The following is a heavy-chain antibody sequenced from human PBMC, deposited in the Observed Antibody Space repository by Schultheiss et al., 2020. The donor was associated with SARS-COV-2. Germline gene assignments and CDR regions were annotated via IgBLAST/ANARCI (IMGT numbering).Heavy chain of an antibody. CDR1: GFTFSSYA. V-gene: IGHV3-21*01. CDR2: MSYRGNYI. Sequence: GGSLRLSCSVSGFTFSSYAMHWVRQAPGKGLEWVSSMSYRGNYIHYADSVKGRFTISRESAQNSLYLQMNSLRAEDTAVYYCARVQSTTIDYWGQGTLVTVSS. J-gene: IGHJ4*02. D-gene: IGHD4-11*01. CDR3: ARVQSTTIDY.